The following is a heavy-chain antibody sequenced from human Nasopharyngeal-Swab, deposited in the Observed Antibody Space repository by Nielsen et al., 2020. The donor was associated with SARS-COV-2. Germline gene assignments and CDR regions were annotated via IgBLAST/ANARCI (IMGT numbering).Heavy chain of an antibody. V-gene: IGHV3-53*01. CDR2: IFADGKT. J-gene: IGHJ4*02. Sequence: GESLKISCAASGFIVSSKYMSWVRQAPGKGLDWVSVIFADGKTHCADSVKGRFTISRDNSKNTLYLQMNSLRAEDTAVYYCARDGDYGGNWDWGQGTLVTVSS. D-gene: IGHD4-23*01. CDR3: ARDGDYGGNWD. CDR1: GFIVSSKY.